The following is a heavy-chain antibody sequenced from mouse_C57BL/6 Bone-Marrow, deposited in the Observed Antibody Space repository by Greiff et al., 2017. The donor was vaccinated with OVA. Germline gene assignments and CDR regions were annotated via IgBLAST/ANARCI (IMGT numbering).Heavy chain of an antibody. V-gene: IGHV1-15*01. CDR1: GYTFTDYE. Sequence: VQLQQSGAELVRPGASVTLSCQASGYTFTDYEMHWVKQTPVHGLEWIGAIDPETGGTAYNQKFKGKAILTADKSSSTAYMELRSLTSEDSAVYYCTRGYSNYYAMDYWGQGTSVTVSS. D-gene: IGHD2-5*01. J-gene: IGHJ4*01. CDR2: IDPETGGT. CDR3: TRGYSNYYAMDY.